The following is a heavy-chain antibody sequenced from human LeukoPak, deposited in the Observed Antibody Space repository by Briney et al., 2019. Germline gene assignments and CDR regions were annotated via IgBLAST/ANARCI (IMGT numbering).Heavy chain of an antibody. V-gene: IGHV4-61*09. D-gene: IGHD3-16*02. J-gene: IGHJ6*03. CDR1: GGSISSGGYY. CDR3: ARHIGGGIEDMDV. Sequence: SQTLSLTCTVSGGSISSGGYYWSWIRQSPGKGLEWIGYIYVTGSTRYNPYLQSRVTISVDTSRNQFFLNMRSVTAADTAVYYCARHIGGGIEDMDVWGKGTKVTVSS. CDR2: IYVTGST.